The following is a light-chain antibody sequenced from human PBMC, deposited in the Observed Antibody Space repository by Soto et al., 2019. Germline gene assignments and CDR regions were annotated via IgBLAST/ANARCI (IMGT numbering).Light chain of an antibody. CDR3: QHRSNWTWA. CDR1: QSVSSY. CDR2: DAS. J-gene: IGKJ1*01. Sequence: EIVLTQSPATLSLSPGERATLSCRASQSVSSYLAWYPQKPGQAPRLLIYDASNRASGIPARFSGSGSGTDFTLTISSLEPEDFGVYYCQHRSNWTWAFGQGTKVEI. V-gene: IGKV3-11*01.